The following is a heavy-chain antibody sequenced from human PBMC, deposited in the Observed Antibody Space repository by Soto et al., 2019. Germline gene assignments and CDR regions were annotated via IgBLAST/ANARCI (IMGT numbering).Heavy chain of an antibody. Sequence: EVQLLESGGDLVQPGGSLRLSCAATRFTFSNYAMNWVRQAPGKGLEWVSVISDSGGTTYYTDSVKCRFTVSRDNSNNTLYLQMNSLIAEDSAVYFCAKGGSSSSSPLDYWGRGTLVTVSS. CDR1: RFTFSNYA. V-gene: IGHV3-23*01. J-gene: IGHJ4*02. CDR2: ISDSGGTT. CDR3: AKGGSSSSSPLDY. D-gene: IGHD2-2*01.